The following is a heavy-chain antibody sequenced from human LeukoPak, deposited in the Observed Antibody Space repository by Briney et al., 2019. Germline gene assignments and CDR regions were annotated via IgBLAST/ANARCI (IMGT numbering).Heavy chain of an antibody. CDR1: GFSFSDYY. CDR3: ARDEYDRGSSSSNYYYYNMDV. J-gene: IGHJ6*03. CDR2: ISSSGSTI. D-gene: IGHD6-6*01. V-gene: IGHV3-11*04. Sequence: GGSLRLSCAASGFSFSDYYMSWIRQAPGQGLEWVSYISSSGSTIYYADSVKGRFTISRDNAKNSLYLQMNSLRAEDTAVYYCARDEYDRGSSSSNYYYYNMDVWGKGTTVTVSS.